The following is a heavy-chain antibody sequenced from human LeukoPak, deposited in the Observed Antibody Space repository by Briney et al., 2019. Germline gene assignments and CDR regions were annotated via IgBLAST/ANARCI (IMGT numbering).Heavy chain of an antibody. D-gene: IGHD6-19*01. CDR3: ARVYSSGWYADWYFDL. J-gene: IGHJ2*01. Sequence: SETLSLTCTVSGGSISSYYWSWIRQPPGEGLEWIGYIYYSGSTNYNPSLKSRVTISVDTSKNQFSLKLSSVTAADTAVYYCARVYSSGWYADWYFDLWGRGTLVTVSS. V-gene: IGHV4-59*01. CDR1: GGSISSYY. CDR2: IYYSGST.